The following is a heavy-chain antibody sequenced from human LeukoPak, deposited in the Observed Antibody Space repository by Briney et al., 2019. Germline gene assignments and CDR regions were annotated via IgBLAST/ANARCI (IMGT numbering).Heavy chain of an antibody. CDR1: GYTFTNYY. CDR2: INPNSGGT. J-gene: IGHJ4*02. CDR3: ARDGYDYDSSGYYPDY. Sequence: ASVNVSCKASGYTFTNYYMHWVRQAPGQGLEWMGWINPNSGGTNYAQKFQGRVTMTRDTSISTAYMELSRLRSDDTAVYYCARDGYDYDSSGYYPDYWGQGTLVTVSS. D-gene: IGHD3-22*01. V-gene: IGHV1-2*02.